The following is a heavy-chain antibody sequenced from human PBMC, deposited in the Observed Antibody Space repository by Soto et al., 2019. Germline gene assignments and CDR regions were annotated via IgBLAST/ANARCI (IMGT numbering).Heavy chain of an antibody. V-gene: IGHV3-23*01. D-gene: IGHD4-17*01. CDR2: IRSSGSST. CDR3: AKAYGDYPYWYFDL. CDR1: GFTFPNCA. J-gene: IGHJ2*01. Sequence: EVQLLESGGGLVQPGGSLRLYCAASGFTFPNCAMSWVRQAPGKGLEWVSAIRSSGSSTWYADSVKGRFTISRDNSKKTLYLQMNSLRVEDTAVYSCAKAYGDYPYWYFDLWGRGTLFTVSS.